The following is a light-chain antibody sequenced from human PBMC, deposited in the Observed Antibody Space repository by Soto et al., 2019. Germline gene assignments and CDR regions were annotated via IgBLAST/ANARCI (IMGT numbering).Light chain of an antibody. CDR1: QSVSSN. V-gene: IGKV3-15*01. CDR3: QQYNNWPPT. J-gene: IGKJ1*01. Sequence: EIVMPQSPATLSVSPGERATLSCRASQSVSSNLAWYQQKPGQAPRLLIYGASTRATGIPARFSGSGSGTEFTLTISSLQSEDFAVYYCQQYNNWPPTFGQGTKVDIK. CDR2: GAS.